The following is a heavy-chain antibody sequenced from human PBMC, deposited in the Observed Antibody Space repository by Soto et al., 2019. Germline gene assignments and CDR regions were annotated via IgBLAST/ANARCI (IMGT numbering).Heavy chain of an antibody. J-gene: IGHJ2*01. CDR1: GGSISSGGYS. CDR2: IFPNGST. V-gene: IGHV4-30-2*01. D-gene: IGHD1-26*01. CDR3: AREGGSGSPEWYFDL. Sequence: QLQLQESGSGLVKPSQTLSLTCAVSGGSISSGGYSWSWIRQPPGKGLEWIGYIFPNGSTYYNPPLKSRVTKSIENSKHQLSLRFTSVTAADTAVYYCAREGGSGSPEWYFDLWGRGTLVTVSS.